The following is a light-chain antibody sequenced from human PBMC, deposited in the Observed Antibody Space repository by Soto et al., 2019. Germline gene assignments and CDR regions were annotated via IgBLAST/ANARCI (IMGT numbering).Light chain of an antibody. Sequence: DIQMTQSPSSLSASVGDRVTITCQASRDISNYLNWYQHKPGKVPKLLIYDASKLKTGVPSRFGGSGSGTHFTFTINSLQPEDVATYYCQQNDNLPPLTFGGGTKVDIK. J-gene: IGKJ4*01. V-gene: IGKV1-33*01. CDR2: DAS. CDR1: RDISNY. CDR3: QQNDNLPPLT.